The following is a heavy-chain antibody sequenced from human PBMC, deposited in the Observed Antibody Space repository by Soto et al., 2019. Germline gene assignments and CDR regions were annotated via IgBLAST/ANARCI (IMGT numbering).Heavy chain of an antibody. CDR3: ARVAGATLADY. CDR2: ISRSSSTI. V-gene: IGHV3-48*02. CDR1: GFTFSSYS. J-gene: IGHJ4*02. D-gene: IGHD1-26*01. Sequence: EVQLVESGGGLVQPGGFLRLSCAASGFTFSSYSMNWVRQAPGKGLEWVSYISRSSSTIYYADSVKGRFTISRDNAKNSLYLQMNSRRDEDTAVYYCARVAGATLADYWGQGTLVTVSS.